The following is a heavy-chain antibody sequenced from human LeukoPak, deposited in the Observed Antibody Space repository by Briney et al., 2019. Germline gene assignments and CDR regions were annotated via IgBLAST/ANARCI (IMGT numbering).Heavy chain of an antibody. V-gene: IGHV4-4*07. CDR3: ARAPTFGYWFDP. J-gene: IGHJ5*02. CDR1: GGSMSSYY. CDR2: IYTSGST. D-gene: IGHD3-10*02. Sequence: RASETLSLTCTVSGGSMSSYYWSWIRQPAGKGLEWIGRIYTSGSTNYNPSLKSRVTMSVDTFKNLFSLKLNSVTAADTAVYYCARAPTFGYWFDPWGQGTLVTVSS.